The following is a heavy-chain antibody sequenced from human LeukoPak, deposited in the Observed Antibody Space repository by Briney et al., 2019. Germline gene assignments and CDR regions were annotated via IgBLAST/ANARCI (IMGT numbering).Heavy chain of an antibody. J-gene: IGHJ3*02. D-gene: IGHD3-22*01. V-gene: IGHV3-21*04. CDR3: ARGRLDYYDSSGPGAFDI. Sequence: GGSLRLSCAASGFTFSSYSMNWVRQAPGKGLEWVSSISSSSSYIYYADSVKGRFTISRDNAKNSLYLQMNSLRAEDTALYYCARGRLDYYDSSGPGAFDIWGQGTMVTVSS. CDR1: GFTFSSYS. CDR2: ISSSSSYI.